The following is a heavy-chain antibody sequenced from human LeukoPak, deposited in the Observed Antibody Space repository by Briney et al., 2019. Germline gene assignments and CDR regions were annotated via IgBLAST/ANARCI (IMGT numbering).Heavy chain of an antibody. J-gene: IGHJ4*02. CDR2: IYYSGST. D-gene: IGHD2-15*01. Sequence: PSETLSLTCIVSGGSIIGYYWSWIRQPPGKGLEWIGYIYYSGSTNYNPSLKSRVTISVDTSKNQFSLKLSSVTAADTAVYYCARGMGGYCSGGSCPPDYWGQGTLVTVSS. CDR3: ARGMGGYCSGGSCPPDY. CDR1: GGSIIGYY. V-gene: IGHV4-59*01.